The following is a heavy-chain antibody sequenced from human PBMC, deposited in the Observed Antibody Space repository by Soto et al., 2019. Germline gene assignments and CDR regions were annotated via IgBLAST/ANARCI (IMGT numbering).Heavy chain of an antibody. V-gene: IGHV1-69*02. J-gene: IGHJ4*02. CDR3: ARAGSGSYYNPPDY. CDR1: GGTFSSYT. CDR2: IIPILGIA. Sequence: ASVKVSCKASGGTFSSYTISWVRQAPGQGLEWMGRIIPILGIANYAQKFQGRVTITADKSTSTAYMELSSLRSEDTAVYYCARAGSGSYYNPPDYWGQGTLVTVSS. D-gene: IGHD3-10*01.